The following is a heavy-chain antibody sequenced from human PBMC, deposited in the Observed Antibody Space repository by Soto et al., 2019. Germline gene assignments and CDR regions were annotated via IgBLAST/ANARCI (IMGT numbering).Heavy chain of an antibody. J-gene: IGHJ5*02. V-gene: IGHV6-1*01. CDR2: TYYRSKWYN. D-gene: IGHD6-6*01. CDR3: ARDHIAARHNWFDP. CDR1: GGSISSGG. Sequence: TSETLSLTCTVSGGSISSGGYYWNWIRQSPSRGLEWLGRTYYRSKWYNDYAVSVKSRITINPDTSKNQFSLQLNSVTPEDTAVYYCARDHIAARHNWFDPWGQGTLVTVSS.